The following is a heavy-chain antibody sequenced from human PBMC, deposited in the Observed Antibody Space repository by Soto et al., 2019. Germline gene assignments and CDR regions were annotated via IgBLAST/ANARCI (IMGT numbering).Heavy chain of an antibody. J-gene: IGHJ5*02. Sequence: GSLSLSFAASGFTFSSYSMNCVRQAPGKGLEWASSISSSSSYIYYADSVKGRFTISRDNAKNSLYLQMNSLRAEDTAVYYCARDYPTTYYYDSSGSLESFDPWGQGTLVTVSS. CDR1: GFTFSSYS. CDR2: ISSSSSYI. V-gene: IGHV3-21*01. D-gene: IGHD3-22*01. CDR3: ARDYPTTYYYDSSGSLESFDP.